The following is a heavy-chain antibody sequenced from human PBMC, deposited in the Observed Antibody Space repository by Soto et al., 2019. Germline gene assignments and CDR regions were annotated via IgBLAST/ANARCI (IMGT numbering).Heavy chain of an antibody. D-gene: IGHD5-12*01. CDR1: GFTFSSYA. CDR2: ISYDGSNK. CDR3: ARDYYRFNSGYGFSMDV. J-gene: IGHJ6*02. V-gene: IGHV3-30-3*01. Sequence: QVQLVESGGGVVQPGRSLRLSCAASGFTFSSYAMHWVRQARGKGLEWVAVISYDGSNKYYADSVNGRFTISRDNSKNTLYLQMNSLRAEDTAVYYCARDYYRFNSGYGFSMDVWGQGTTVTVSS.